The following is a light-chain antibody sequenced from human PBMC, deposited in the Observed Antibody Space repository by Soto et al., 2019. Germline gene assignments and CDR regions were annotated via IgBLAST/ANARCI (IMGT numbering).Light chain of an antibody. V-gene: IGLV2-14*01. CDR3: SSYTSSSTLV. CDR1: SLDVGGYNY. J-gene: IGLJ1*01. CDR2: EVS. Sequence: QSVLTQPASVSGSPGQAITISCTGTSLDVGGYNYVSWYQQHPGKAPKLMIYEVSNRPSGVSNRFSGSKSGNTASLTISGLQAEYEADYYCSSYTSSSTLVFGTGTKVTVL.